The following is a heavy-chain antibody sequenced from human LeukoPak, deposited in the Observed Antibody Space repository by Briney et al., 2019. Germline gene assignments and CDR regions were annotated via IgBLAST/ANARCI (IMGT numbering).Heavy chain of an antibody. CDR1: GDSVSSNNAG. Sequence: SQTLSLTCAISGDSVSSNNAGWNWVRQSPSRGLEWLGRTYYRSKWYIEYAVSVKGRITINPDTSKNQFSLQLNSVTPEDTAVYYCAKVRLLGALDDAFDVWGQGTMVTV. CDR2: TYYRSKWYI. V-gene: IGHV6-1*01. D-gene: IGHD3-16*01. J-gene: IGHJ3*01. CDR3: AKVRLLGALDDAFDV.